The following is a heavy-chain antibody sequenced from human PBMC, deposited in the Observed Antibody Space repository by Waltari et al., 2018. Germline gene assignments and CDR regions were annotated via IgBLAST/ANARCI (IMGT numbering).Heavy chain of an antibody. CDR1: GYTFTGYY. CDR2: INTNRGGT. D-gene: IGHD2-8*02. Sequence: QVQLVQSGAEVKKPGASVKVSCKASGYTFTGYYMHWGRQAPGQGLEWMGWINTNRGGTNESQKFQGRVTMTRDTSLSTAYMELSRLRSDDTAVYYCARGPPLVVYGGYGWFDPWGQGTLVTVSS. V-gene: IGHV1-2*02. J-gene: IGHJ5*02. CDR3: ARGPPLVVYGGYGWFDP.